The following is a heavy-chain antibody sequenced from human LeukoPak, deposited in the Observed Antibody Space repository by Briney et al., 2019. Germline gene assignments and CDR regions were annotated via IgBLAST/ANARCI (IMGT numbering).Heavy chain of an antibody. V-gene: IGHV4-4*07. CDR3: ARGYYYDSSGYYLSGASLAFDI. D-gene: IGHD3-22*01. CDR1: GGSISSYY. J-gene: IGHJ3*02. Sequence: SETLSLTCTVSGGSISSYYWSWIRQPAGKGLEGIGRIYTSGSTNYNPSLKSRVTMSVATSKTQFSLKLSSVTAADTAVYYCARGYYYDSSGYYLSGASLAFDIWGQGTMVTVSS. CDR2: IYTSGST.